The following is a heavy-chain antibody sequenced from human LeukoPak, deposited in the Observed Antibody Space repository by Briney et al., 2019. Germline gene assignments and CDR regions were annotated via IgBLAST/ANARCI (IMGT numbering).Heavy chain of an antibody. D-gene: IGHD1-1*01. V-gene: IGHV3-7*03. J-gene: IGHJ4*02. Sequence: PGGSLRLSCAASGFTFSSYAMSWVRQAPGKGLEWVANIKQDGSEKYYVDSVKGRFTISRDNAQNSLYLQMNSLTAEDTAVYYCARDRAGTTVFDYWGQGTLVTVSS. CDR2: IKQDGSEK. CDR3: ARDRAGTTVFDY. CDR1: GFTFSSYA.